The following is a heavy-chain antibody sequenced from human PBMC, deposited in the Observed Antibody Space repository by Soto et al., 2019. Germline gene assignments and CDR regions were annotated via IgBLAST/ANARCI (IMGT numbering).Heavy chain of an antibody. CDR2: ISYDGSNK. D-gene: IGHD5-18*01. CDR1: GFTFSSYG. J-gene: IGHJ4*02. V-gene: IGHV3-30*18. CDR3: AKGSTWIQLWQRWDYFDY. Sequence: QVQLEESGGGVVQPGRSLRLSCAASGFTFSSYGMHWVRQAPGKGLEWVAVISYDGSNKYYADSVKGRFTISRDNSKNTLYLQMNSLRAEDTAVYYCAKGSTWIQLWQRWDYFDYWGQGTLVTVSS.